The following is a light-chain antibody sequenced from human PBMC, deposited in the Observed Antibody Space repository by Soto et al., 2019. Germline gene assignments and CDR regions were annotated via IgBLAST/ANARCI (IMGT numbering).Light chain of an antibody. V-gene: IGKV3-11*01. CDR2: DES. Sequence: EIVLTQSPATLYLSPGERATLSCRASQTINNYLAWYQQKPGQAPRLLIFDESNRATVSTTRFSFSGSGTDFTLTITILEPEDFAVDYCHHRTNGPALTFGGGTKMEIK. J-gene: IGKJ4*02. CDR3: HHRTNGPALT. CDR1: QTINNY.